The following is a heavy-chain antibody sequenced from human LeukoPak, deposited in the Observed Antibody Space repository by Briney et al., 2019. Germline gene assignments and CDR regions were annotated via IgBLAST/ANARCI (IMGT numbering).Heavy chain of an antibody. V-gene: IGHV3-23*01. CDR1: GFTFSIYA. Sequence: GGSLRLSCAASGFTFSIYAMSWVRQAPGKGLEWVSAISGSGGSTYYADSVKGRFTISRDNSKNTLYLQMNSLRAEDTAVYYCAKSWGVVATETPDYWGQGTLVTVSS. J-gene: IGHJ4*02. CDR3: AKSWGVVATETPDY. D-gene: IGHD5-12*01. CDR2: ISGSGGST.